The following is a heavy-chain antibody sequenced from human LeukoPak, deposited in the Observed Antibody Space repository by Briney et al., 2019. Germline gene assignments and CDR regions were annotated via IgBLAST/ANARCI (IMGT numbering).Heavy chain of an antibody. V-gene: IGHV3-23*01. J-gene: IGHJ1*01. CDR2: ISGSGDTT. CDR1: AFTFSSYA. CDR3: ARRGCGGDCFSAEYFQH. D-gene: IGHD2-21*02. Sequence: GGSLRLSCAASAFTFSSYAMSWVRQAPGKGLEWVSLISGSGDTTYYADSVKGRFTISRDNSKNTLYLQMNSLRAEDTAVYYCARRGCGGDCFSAEYFQHWGQGTLVTVSS.